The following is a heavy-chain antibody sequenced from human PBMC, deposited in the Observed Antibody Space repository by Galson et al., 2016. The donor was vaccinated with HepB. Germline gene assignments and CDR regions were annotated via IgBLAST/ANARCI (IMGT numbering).Heavy chain of an antibody. CDR2: ISFGSTTI. V-gene: IGHV3-48*02. J-gene: IGHJ6*03. CDR1: GFNFSNYN. CDR3: ARVLRRGYSGAVRQHYYYMDV. D-gene: IGHD5-12*01. Sequence: SLRLSCAASGFNFSNYNINWVRQAPGKGLEWVSYISFGSTTIYYADSVKGRVTISRDNANDSLYLQMNSLRDEDTAVYYCARVLRRGYSGAVRQHYYYMDVWGKGTAVTVSS.